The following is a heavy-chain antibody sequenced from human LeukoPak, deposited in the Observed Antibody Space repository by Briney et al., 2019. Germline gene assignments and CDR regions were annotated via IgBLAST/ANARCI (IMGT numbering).Heavy chain of an antibody. J-gene: IGHJ4*02. CDR3: ARDKADYDILTGYSYYFDY. D-gene: IGHD3-9*01. V-gene: IGHV4-34*01. CDR1: GGSISSYY. Sequence: PSETLSLTCTVSGGSISSYYWSWIRQPPGKGLEWIGEINHSGSTNYNPSLKSRVTISVDTSKNQFSLKLSSVTAADTAVYYCARDKADYDILTGYSYYFDYWGQGTLVTASS. CDR2: INHSGST.